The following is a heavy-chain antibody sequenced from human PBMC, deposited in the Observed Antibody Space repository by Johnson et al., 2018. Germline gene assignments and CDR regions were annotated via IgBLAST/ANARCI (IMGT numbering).Heavy chain of an antibody. CDR2: ISSSSSYI. J-gene: IGHJ3*02. CDR3: AREGGQYYYDSSGYYSAAFDI. V-gene: IGHV3-21*01. CDR1: GFTFSSYS. Sequence: VQLVQSGGGLVKPGGSLRLSCAASGFTFSSYSMNWVRQAPGKGLEWVSSISSSSSYIYYADSVKGRFTISRDNSKNPRYLKRNSRRAGDTAVDYCAREGGQYYYDSSGYYSAAFDIWGEGTMFTVSS. D-gene: IGHD3-22*01.